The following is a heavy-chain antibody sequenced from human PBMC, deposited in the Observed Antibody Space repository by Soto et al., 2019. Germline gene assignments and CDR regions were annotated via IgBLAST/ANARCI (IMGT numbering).Heavy chain of an antibody. V-gene: IGHV3-7*01. J-gene: IGHJ5*02. CDR1: GFTFTGYW. CDR3: ATIPRNSEAS. Sequence: PGGSLRLSCAASGFTFTGYWMSWVRQAPGKGLEWVAYINLDGSEKYYVDSVKGRFTISRDNAKNSLYLQMNSLRVEDTAVYYCATIPRNSEASLGLGTLVTVS. CDR2: INLDGSEK. D-gene: IGHD2-21*01.